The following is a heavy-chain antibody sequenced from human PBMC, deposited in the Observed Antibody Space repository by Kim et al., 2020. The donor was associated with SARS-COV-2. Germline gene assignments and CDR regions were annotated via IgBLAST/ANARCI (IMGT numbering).Heavy chain of an antibody. J-gene: IGHJ3*02. D-gene: IGHD5-12*01. CDR3: VRERSDIVATWNDAFDI. V-gene: IGHV1-18*01. CDR2: ISAYNGNT. CDR1: GYTFTSYG. Sequence: ASVKVSCKASGYTFTSYGISWVRQAPGQGLEWMGWISAYNGNTNYAQKLQGRVTMTTDTSTSTAYMELRSLRSDDTAVYYCVRERSDIVATWNDAFDIWGQGTMVTVSS.